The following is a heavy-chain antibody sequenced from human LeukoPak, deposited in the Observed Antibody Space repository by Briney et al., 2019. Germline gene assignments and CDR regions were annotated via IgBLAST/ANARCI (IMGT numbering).Heavy chain of an antibody. J-gene: IGHJ4*02. D-gene: IGHD4-17*01. CDR2: LYYSVNT. V-gene: IGHV4-39*01. CDR1: GGSISSSSYY. CDR3: ASYGVYTRWSYFDY. Sequence: KPSETLSLTCTVSGGSISSSSYYWVWVRQPPGKGLEWIGTLYYSVNTYYNPSLRSRVTISVDTSKNQLSLKLSSVTAADTAVYYCASYGVYTRWSYFDYWGQGTLVTVSS.